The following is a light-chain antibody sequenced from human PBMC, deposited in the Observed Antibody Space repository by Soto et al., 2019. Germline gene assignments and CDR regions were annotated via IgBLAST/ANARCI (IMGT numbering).Light chain of an antibody. CDR2: RNN. V-gene: IGLV1-47*01. CDR3: AAWDDSLSAHVV. J-gene: IGLJ2*01. Sequence: QSVLTQPPSASGTPGQRVTISCSGSSSNIGSNYVYWYQQLPGTAPKLLIYRNNQRPSGVPDRFSGSKSGTSASLAISVLRSEDEADYYCAAWDDSLSAHVVFGGGTKVTVL. CDR1: SSNIGSNY.